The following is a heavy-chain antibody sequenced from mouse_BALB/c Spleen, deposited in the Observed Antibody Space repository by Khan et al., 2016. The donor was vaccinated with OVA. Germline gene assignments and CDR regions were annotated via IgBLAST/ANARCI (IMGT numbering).Heavy chain of an antibody. D-gene: IGHD2-3*01. J-gene: IGHJ2*01. CDR2: ISYSGNT. V-gene: IGHV3-2*02. CDR1: GYSIASDYA. Sequence: VQLKESGPGLVKPSQSLSLTCTVTGYSIASDYAWNWIRQFPENKLEWMGFISYSGNTNYNPSLKSRISITRDTSKNQFFLQLNSMTSEDTATYYCARVDGGDFDDWGQGTTLTVSS. CDR3: ARVDGGDFDD.